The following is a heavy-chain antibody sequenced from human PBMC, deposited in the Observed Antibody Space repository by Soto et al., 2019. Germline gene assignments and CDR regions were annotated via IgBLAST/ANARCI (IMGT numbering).Heavy chain of an antibody. D-gene: IGHD6-19*01. CDR1: GFTFSSYA. V-gene: IGHV3-23*01. J-gene: IGHJ4*02. CDR3: AKCSPRYSSGLKAYYFDY. Sequence: EVQLLESGGGLVQPGGSLRLSCAASGFTFSSYAMSWVRHAPGKGLEWVSTISGSGGSTYYADSVKGRFTISRDNSKNTLYLQVNSLRAEDTAVYYCAKCSPRYSSGLKAYYFDYWGQGTLVTVSS. CDR2: ISGSGGST.